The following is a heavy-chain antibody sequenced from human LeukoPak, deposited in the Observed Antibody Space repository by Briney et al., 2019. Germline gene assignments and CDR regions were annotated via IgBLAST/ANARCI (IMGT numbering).Heavy chain of an antibody. CDR3: ARGTLGTPYQYYYYMDV. Sequence: PGGSLRLSCAASGFTFSSYAMSWVRQAPGKGLEWVSVIYSGGGTSYADSVKGRFTISRDNSKNTLYLQMNSLRAEDTAVYYCARGTLGTPYQYYYYMDVWGKGTTVTVSS. CDR1: GFTFSSYA. CDR2: IYSGGGT. J-gene: IGHJ6*03. D-gene: IGHD1-7*01. V-gene: IGHV3-23*03.